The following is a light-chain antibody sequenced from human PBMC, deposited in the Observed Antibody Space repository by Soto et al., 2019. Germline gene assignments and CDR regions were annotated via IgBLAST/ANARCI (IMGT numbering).Light chain of an antibody. V-gene: IGLV2-23*02. Sequence: QSVLTQPASVSGSPGQSITISCTGTSSDFGSYNLVSWYQQHPGKAPKLMIYEVSKRPSGVSNRFSGSKPGNTASLTISGLQAEDEADYYCCSYAGSSTSYVFGTGTKVTVL. J-gene: IGLJ1*01. CDR3: CSYAGSSTSYV. CDR1: SSDFGSYNL. CDR2: EVS.